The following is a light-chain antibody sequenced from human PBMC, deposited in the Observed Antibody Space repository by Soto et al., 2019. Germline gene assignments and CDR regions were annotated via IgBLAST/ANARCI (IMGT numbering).Light chain of an antibody. CDR3: QSYDSTLSAWV. Sequence: QSVLTQPPSVSGAPGQRVSISCTGSSSNIGASFDVHWYQHLPGAAPKLLIYGTTKRPSGVPDRFSGSKFGTSASLGITGLQADDEADYYCQSYDSTLSAWVFGGGTKLTVL. CDR2: GTT. V-gene: IGLV1-40*01. J-gene: IGLJ3*02. CDR1: SSNIGASFD.